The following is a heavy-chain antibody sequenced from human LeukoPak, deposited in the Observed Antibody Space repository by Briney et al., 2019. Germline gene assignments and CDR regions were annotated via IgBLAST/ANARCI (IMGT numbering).Heavy chain of an antibody. CDR3: ARENYYGSGSYYSKYNWFDP. CDR1: GFTFRSYS. J-gene: IGHJ5*02. Sequence: GGSLRLSCAPSGFTFRSYSMNWVRQAPGKGLEWVSSIISSSSYIYYADSVKGRFTISRDNAKNSLYLQMNSLRAEDTAVYYCARENYYGSGSYYSKYNWFDPWGQGTLVTVSS. V-gene: IGHV3-21*01. D-gene: IGHD3-10*01. CDR2: IISSSSYI.